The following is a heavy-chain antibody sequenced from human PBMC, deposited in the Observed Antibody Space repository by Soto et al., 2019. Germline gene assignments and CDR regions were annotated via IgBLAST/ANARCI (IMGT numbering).Heavy chain of an antibody. Sequence: GGSLRLSCASSGFTFSSYAMHWVRQAPGKGLEWVAVISYDGSNKYYADSVKGRFTISRDNSKNTLYLQMNSLRAEDTAVYYCARPFYDKDPYDIRGQRTMVTVSS. CDR3: ARPFYDKDPYDI. J-gene: IGHJ3*02. CDR2: ISYDGSNK. V-gene: IGHV3-30-3*01. D-gene: IGHD3-22*01. CDR1: GFTFSSYA.